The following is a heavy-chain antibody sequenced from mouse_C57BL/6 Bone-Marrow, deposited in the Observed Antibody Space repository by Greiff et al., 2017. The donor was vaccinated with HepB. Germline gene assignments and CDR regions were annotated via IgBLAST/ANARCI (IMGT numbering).Heavy chain of an antibody. CDR2: IWSGGST. CDR1: GFSLTSYG. J-gene: IGHJ3*01. V-gene: IGHV2-2*01. Sequence: QVQLKESGPGLVQPSQSLSITCTVSGFSLTSYGVHWVRQSPGKGLEWLGVIWSGGSTDYNAAFISRLSISKDNSKSQVFFKMNSLQADDTAIYYCARNLLLGGLRTWFAYWGQGTLVTVSA. D-gene: IGHD2-4*01. CDR3: ARNLLLGGLRTWFAY.